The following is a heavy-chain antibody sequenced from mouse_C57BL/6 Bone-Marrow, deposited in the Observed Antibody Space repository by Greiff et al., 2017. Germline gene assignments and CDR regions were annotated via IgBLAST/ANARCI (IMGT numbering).Heavy chain of an antibody. CDR3: AITTTVVARYWYFDV. J-gene: IGHJ1*03. Sequence: QVQLQQPGAELVKPGASVKVSCKASGYTFTSYWMHWVKQRPGQGLEWIGRIHPSDSDTNYNQKFKGKATLTVDKSSSTAYMQLSSLTSEDAAVYYCAITTTVVARYWYFDVWVTGTTVNVSS. D-gene: IGHD1-1*01. V-gene: IGHV1-74*01. CDR1: GYTFTSYW. CDR2: IHPSDSDT.